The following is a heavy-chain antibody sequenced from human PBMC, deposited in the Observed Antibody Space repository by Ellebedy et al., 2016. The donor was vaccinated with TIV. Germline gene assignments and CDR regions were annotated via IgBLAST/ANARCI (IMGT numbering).Heavy chain of an antibody. CDR2: MSHDGNNK. CDR1: GFTFSTYV. Sequence: GESLKISCAASGFTFSTYVMHWVRQAPGKGLYSMAVMSHDGNNKFYADSVKGRFTISRDNSKTTLYLTMSSLRPEDTAVYSCARDGFDYWGQGTLVTGSS. V-gene: IGHV3-30-3*01. J-gene: IGHJ4*02. CDR3: ARDGFDY.